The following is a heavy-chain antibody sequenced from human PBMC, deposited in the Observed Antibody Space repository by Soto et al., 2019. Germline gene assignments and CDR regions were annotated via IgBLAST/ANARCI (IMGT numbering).Heavy chain of an antibody. CDR3: ARLLYSSGHYSKNGMDV. D-gene: IGHD3-22*01. Sequence: PSETLSLTCTVSGASIGIGGHYWGWIRQPPGKGLEWIGTIFYTGTTYYDPSLRSRLTISVDPSNNQFSLHLGSVTAADTAIYYCARLLYSSGHYSKNGMDVWGQGTTVTVSS. CDR2: IFYTGTT. V-gene: IGHV4-39*01. CDR1: GASIGIGGHY. J-gene: IGHJ6*02.